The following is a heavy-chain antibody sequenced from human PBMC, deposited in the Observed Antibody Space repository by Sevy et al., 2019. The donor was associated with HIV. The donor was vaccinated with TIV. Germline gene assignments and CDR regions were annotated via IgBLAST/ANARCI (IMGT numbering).Heavy chain of an antibody. CDR2: IKSKTDGGTI. V-gene: IGHV3-15*01. CDR3: ITDPGYRGYDEEVINYYYYGMDV. CDR1: GFTVSSNY. Sequence: GGSLRLSCAASGFTVSSNYMSWVRQAPGKGLEWVGRIKSKTDGGTIDYAAPVKGRFTISREDSKNTLYLQMNSLKTEDTAVYYCITDPGYRGYDEEVINYYYYGMDVWGQGTTVTVSS. J-gene: IGHJ6*02. D-gene: IGHD5-12*01.